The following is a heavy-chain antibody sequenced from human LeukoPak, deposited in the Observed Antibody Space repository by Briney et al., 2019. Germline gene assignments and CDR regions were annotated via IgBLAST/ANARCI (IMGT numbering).Heavy chain of an antibody. CDR3: ARDGVGATGIVLDY. V-gene: IGHV3-30*04. D-gene: IGHD1-26*01. J-gene: IGHJ4*02. Sequence: GRSLRLSCAASGFTFSSYAMHWVRQAPGKGLEWVAVISYDGSNKYYADSVKGRFTISRDNSKNTLYLQMNSLRAEDTAVYYCARDGVGATGIVLDYWGQGTLVTVSS. CDR2: ISYDGSNK. CDR1: GFTFSSYA.